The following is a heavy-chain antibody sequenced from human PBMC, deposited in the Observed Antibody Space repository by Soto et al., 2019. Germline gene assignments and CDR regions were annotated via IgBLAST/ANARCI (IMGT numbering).Heavy chain of an antibody. CDR1: GYTFPSYG. D-gene: IGHD4-17*01. V-gene: IGHV1-18*01. CDR2: ISAYNGNT. Sequence: SVKVSCKASGYTFPSYGISWVRQAPGQGLEWMGWISAYNGNTNYAQKLQGRVTMTTDTSTSTAYMELRSLRSDDTAVYYCARDRGDYGGTGYYYYGMDVWGQGTTVTVSS. CDR3: ARDRGDYGGTGYYYYGMDV. J-gene: IGHJ6*02.